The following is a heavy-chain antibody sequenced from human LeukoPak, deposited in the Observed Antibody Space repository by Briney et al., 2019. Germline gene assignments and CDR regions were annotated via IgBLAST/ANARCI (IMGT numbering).Heavy chain of an antibody. CDR3: TTDGWELLGVGGY. Sequence: PGGSLRLSCAASGFSVTTDHMSWVRQAPGKGLEWVSVIYSGGTTFYADSVKGRFTISRDNSKNTLYLQMNSLRAEDTAVYYCTTDGWELLGVGGYWGQGTLVTVSS. CDR1: GFSVTTDH. V-gene: IGHV3-53*01. J-gene: IGHJ4*02. CDR2: IYSGGTT. D-gene: IGHD1-26*01.